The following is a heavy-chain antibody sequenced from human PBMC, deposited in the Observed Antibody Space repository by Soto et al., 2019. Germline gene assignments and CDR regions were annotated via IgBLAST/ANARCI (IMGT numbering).Heavy chain of an antibody. CDR1: GYTFTSYI. D-gene: IGHD1-1*01. J-gene: IGHJ6*03. V-gene: IGHV1-8*01. CDR2: MNPNSGNT. CDR3: ARGFYSGTGTYYMDV. Sequence: SGKVSCKGSGYTFTSYISIWARQVTGQGLEWMGWMNPNSGNTGYAQKFQGRVTMTRNTSISTAYMELSSLRSEDTAVYYCARGFYSGTGTYYMDVWGKGTTVTVSS.